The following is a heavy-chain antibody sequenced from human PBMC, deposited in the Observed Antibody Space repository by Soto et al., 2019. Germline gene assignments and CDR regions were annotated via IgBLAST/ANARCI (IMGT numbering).Heavy chain of an antibody. CDR1: GFTFSSYA. Sequence: EVQLLESGGGLVQPGGSLRLSCAASGFTFSSYAMSWVRQAPGKGLEWVSAISGSGGSTYYADSVKGRFTISRDNSKNTLYLQMNSLRAEDTAVYYCAKVMKSYYYDSSGYYLKGAFDIWGQGTMVTVSS. CDR3: AKVMKSYYYDSSGYYLKGAFDI. J-gene: IGHJ3*02. D-gene: IGHD3-22*01. V-gene: IGHV3-23*01. CDR2: ISGSGGST.